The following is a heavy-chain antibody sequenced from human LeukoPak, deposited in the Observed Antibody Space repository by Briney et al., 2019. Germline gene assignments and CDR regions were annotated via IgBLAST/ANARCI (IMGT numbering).Heavy chain of an antibody. CDR2: IWYDGSNK. Sequence: GRSLRLSCAASGFTFSSYGTHWVRQAPGKGLEWVAVIWYDGSNKYYADSVKGRFTISRGNSKNTLYLQMNSLRAEDTAVYYCAREADSSGSRYYYYGMDVWGQGTTVTVSS. V-gene: IGHV3-33*01. J-gene: IGHJ6*02. CDR3: AREADSSGSRYYYYGMDV. D-gene: IGHD3-22*01. CDR1: GFTFSSYG.